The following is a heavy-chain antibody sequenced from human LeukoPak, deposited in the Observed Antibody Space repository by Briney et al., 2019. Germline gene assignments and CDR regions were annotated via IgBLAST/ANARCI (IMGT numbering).Heavy chain of an antibody. CDR3: ARDRVRSLDY. CDR1: GYTLTSYY. J-gene: IGHJ4*02. V-gene: IGHV1-46*01. D-gene: IGHD4-17*01. CDR2: INPSGGST. Sequence: ASVKVSCKASGYTLTSYYMHWVRQAPGQGLEWMGIINPSGGSTSCAQKFQGRVTMARDTSTSTVYMELSSQRPADTAVSYCARDRVRSLDYWGQGTLVTVSS.